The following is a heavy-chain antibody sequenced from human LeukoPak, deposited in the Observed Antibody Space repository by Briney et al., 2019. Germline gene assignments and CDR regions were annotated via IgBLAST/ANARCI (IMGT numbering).Heavy chain of an antibody. Sequence: GGSLRLSCAASGFTFDDYAMHWVRQAPGKGLEWVSGISWNSGSIGYADSVKGRFTISRDNAKKSLYLQMSSLRAEDTALYYCAKDTYSSILGGFDPWGQGTLVTVSS. CDR1: GFTFDDYA. J-gene: IGHJ5*02. CDR2: ISWNSGSI. D-gene: IGHD6-13*01. CDR3: AKDTYSSILGGFDP. V-gene: IGHV3-9*01.